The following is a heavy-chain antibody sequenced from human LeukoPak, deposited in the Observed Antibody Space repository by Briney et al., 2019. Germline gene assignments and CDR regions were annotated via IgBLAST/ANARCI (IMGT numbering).Heavy chain of an antibody. Sequence: SQTLSLTCAISGDSVFSSTAAWNWIRPSPSRGLEWLGRTYYRSNWINEYAISVRGRIAINPDTSKNQFSLQLNSVTPEDTAVYYCARLGLGGAFDIWGQGTMVTVSS. CDR1: GDSVFSSTAA. CDR3: ARLGLGGAFDI. J-gene: IGHJ3*02. D-gene: IGHD2-15*01. CDR2: TYYRSNWIN. V-gene: IGHV6-1*01.